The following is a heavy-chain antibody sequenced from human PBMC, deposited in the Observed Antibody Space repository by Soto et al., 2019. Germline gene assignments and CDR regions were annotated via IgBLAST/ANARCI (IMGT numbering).Heavy chain of an antibody. Sequence: ASVTGYRKASGYTFNSDGISWLRLVRGQVPDWMGWSSGYNGKTNYAQKFQGRVTMTTDTSTSTAYMELRSLTSDDTAVYYCAREGYCSSGSCALYSHDYFGMDVWGQGT. V-gene: IGHV1-18*01. D-gene: IGHD2-15*01. CDR3: AREGYCSSGSCALYSHDYFGMDV. CDR2: SSGYNGKT. J-gene: IGHJ6*02. CDR1: GYTFNSDG.